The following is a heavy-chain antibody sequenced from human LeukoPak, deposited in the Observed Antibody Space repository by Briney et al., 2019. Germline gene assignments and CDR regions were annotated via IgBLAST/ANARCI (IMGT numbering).Heavy chain of an antibody. V-gene: IGHV3-23*01. J-gene: IGHJ4*02. CDR3: AKDRNGFSGYDLDY. Sequence: GGSLRLSCAASGFTFSSYAMRWVRQAPGKGLEWVSGISGSGDATYYADSVKGRFTISRDNSKNTLYLQMNILRAEDTAVYYCAKDRNGFSGYDLDYWGQGTLVTVSS. CDR1: GFTFSSYA. CDR2: ISGSGDAT. D-gene: IGHD5-12*01.